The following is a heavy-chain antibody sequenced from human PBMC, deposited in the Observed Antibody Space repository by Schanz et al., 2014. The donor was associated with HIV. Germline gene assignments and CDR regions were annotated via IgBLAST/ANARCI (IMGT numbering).Heavy chain of an antibody. Sequence: QVQMVESGGGVVQPGRSLRLSCAASGFTLSNSAMHWVRQAPGKGLEWVAIISFDGSNKYYADSVKGRFTVSRDNAKNSLYLQMKSLRVEDTAVYYCARDTVRGVKDSMDVWGQGTTVTVSS. V-gene: IGHV3-30-3*01. CDR1: GFTLSNSA. J-gene: IGHJ6*02. CDR3: ARDTVRGVKDSMDV. D-gene: IGHD3-10*01. CDR2: ISFDGSNK.